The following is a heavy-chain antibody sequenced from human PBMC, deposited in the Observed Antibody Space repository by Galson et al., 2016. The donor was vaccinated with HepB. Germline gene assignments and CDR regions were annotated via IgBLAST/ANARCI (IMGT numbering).Heavy chain of an antibody. CDR3: ATGISVAGKYYYYYMDV. D-gene: IGHD6-19*01. Sequence: SETLSLTCSVSSGSISSTEYYWGWIRQPPGRGLEWIGSIYYSGNTYYNPSLKSRVTISVDTSKNQFSLRLNSVTAADTAVYYCATGISVAGKYYYYYMDVWGKGTPVTVSS. J-gene: IGHJ6*03. CDR2: IYYSGNT. V-gene: IGHV4-39*01. CDR1: SGSISSTEYY.